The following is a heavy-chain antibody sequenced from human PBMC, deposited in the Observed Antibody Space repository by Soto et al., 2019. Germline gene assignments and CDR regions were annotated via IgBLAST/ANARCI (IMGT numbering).Heavy chain of an antibody. Sequence: EVQLVESGGGLVQPGGSLRLSCVASGFSFSRYWRNWVRQAPGKGLEWVANIKEDGSEKNYVDSVKGRFTISRDNAKNSLYVQMNSLRAEDTAVYYCASGLGYWGQGTLVTVSS. V-gene: IGHV3-7*01. CDR1: GFSFSRYW. D-gene: IGHD3-16*01. CDR2: IKEDGSEK. CDR3: ASGLGY. J-gene: IGHJ4*02.